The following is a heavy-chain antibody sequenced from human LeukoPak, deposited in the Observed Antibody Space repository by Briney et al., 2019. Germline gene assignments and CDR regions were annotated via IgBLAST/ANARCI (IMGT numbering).Heavy chain of an antibody. CDR3: ARLLHSYCSSTSCYLRPRFDY. V-gene: IGHV4-59*12. D-gene: IGHD2-2*01. Sequence: SETLSLTCTVSGGSISSYYWSWIRQPPGKGLEWIGYIYYSGSTNYNPSLKSRVTISVDTSKNQFSLKLSSVTGADTAVYYCARLLHSYCSSTSCYLRPRFDYWGQGTLVTVSS. CDR1: GGSISSYY. J-gene: IGHJ4*02. CDR2: IYYSGST.